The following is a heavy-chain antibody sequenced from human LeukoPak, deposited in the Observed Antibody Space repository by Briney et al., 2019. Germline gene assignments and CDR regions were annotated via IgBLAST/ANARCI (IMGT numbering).Heavy chain of an antibody. V-gene: IGHV5-51*01. CDR3: VRFGLSSSLDH. CDR2: IYPGYSDA. D-gene: IGHD6-13*01. J-gene: IGHJ5*02. CDR1: GYKLTNNW. Sequence: GESLKISCKISGYKLTNNWIGWVRQVPGKGLEWMGLIYPGYSDAKYSPSFQGQVTFSVDASISTAYLQLSGLRASDTAIYYCVRFGLSSSLDHWGQGTLVIVSS.